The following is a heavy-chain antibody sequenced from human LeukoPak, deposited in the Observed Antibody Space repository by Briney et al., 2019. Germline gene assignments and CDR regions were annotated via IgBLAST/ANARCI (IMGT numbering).Heavy chain of an antibody. CDR1: GGSISSSSYY. CDR3: ARHKGRKRYCSSTSCYGLLTGPSEYYYMDV. Sequence: PSETLSLTCTVSGGSISSSSYYWGWIRQPPGKGLEWIGSIYYSGSTYYNPSLKSRVTISVDTSKNQFSLKLSSVTAADTAVYYCARHKGRKRYCSSTSCYGLLTGPSEYYYMDVWGKGTTVTISS. V-gene: IGHV4-39*01. J-gene: IGHJ6*03. CDR2: IYYSGST. D-gene: IGHD2-2*01.